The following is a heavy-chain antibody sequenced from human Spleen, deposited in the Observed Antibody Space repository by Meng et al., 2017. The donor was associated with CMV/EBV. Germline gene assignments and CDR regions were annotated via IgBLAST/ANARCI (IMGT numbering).Heavy chain of an antibody. J-gene: IGHJ4*02. D-gene: IGHD3-10*01. CDR1: GFSFSSYD. CDR2: IRFDGSDK. Sequence: GFSFSSYDMHWVRQAPGQGLEWVAFIRFDGSDKYYEDSVRGRFTISRDNSKNTLYLQMSRLSAADTGTYYCATGMIRGIITPFGESFWGQGTLVTVSS. V-gene: IGHV3-30*02. CDR3: ATGMIRGIITPFGESF.